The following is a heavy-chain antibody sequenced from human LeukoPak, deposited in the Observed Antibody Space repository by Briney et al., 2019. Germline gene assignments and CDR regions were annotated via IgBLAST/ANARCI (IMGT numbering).Heavy chain of an antibody. D-gene: IGHD6-19*01. Sequence: SVKVSCKASGGTFSSYAISWVRQAPGQGLEWMGGIIPIFGTANYAQKFQGRVTITADESTSTAYMELSSLRSEDTAVYYCARDLRSGIAVAGFDYWGQGTLVTVSS. J-gene: IGHJ4*02. CDR1: GGTFSSYA. CDR2: IIPIFGTA. CDR3: ARDLRSGIAVAGFDY. V-gene: IGHV1-69*13.